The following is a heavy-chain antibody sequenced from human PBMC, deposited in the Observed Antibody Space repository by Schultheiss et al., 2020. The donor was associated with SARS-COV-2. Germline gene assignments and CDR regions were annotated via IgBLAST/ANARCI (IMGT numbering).Heavy chain of an antibody. V-gene: IGHV1-2*02. CDR3: ARATVIAMDDYFDY. D-gene: IGHD5-18*01. J-gene: IGHJ4*02. Sequence: ASVKVSCKASGYTFTGYYLHWVRQAPGQGPVWMGWINPNTGSTNYVQNFQDRVTMTRDTSISAAYMELSSLRSDDTAVYYCARATVIAMDDYFDYWGQGTLVTVSS. CDR2: INPNTGST. CDR1: GYTFTGYY.